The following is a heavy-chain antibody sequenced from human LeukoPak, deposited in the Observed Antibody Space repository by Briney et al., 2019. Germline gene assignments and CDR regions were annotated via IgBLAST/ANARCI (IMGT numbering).Heavy chain of an antibody. D-gene: IGHD6-6*01. CDR2: IIPIFGTA. V-gene: IGHV1-69*13. CDR1: GYTFTSYY. J-gene: IGHJ6*02. Sequence: ASVKVSCKASGYTFTSYYMHWVRQAPGQGLEWMGGIIPIFGTANYAQKFQGRVTITADESTSTAYMELSSLRSEDTAVYYCARVRPPPYYYYGMDVWGQGTTVTVSS. CDR3: ARVRPPPYYYYGMDV.